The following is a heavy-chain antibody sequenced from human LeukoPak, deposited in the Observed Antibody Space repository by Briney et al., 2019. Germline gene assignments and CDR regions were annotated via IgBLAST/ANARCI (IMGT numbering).Heavy chain of an antibody. CDR2: INHSGNT. CDR3: ARGPYDSSRD. V-gene: IGHV4-34*01. Sequence: PSETLSLTCAVYGGSFSGYYWSWIRQPQGKGLEWIGEINHSGNTNYNPSLKSRVTISVDTSKNQFSLKLSSVTAADTAVYYCARGPYDSSRDWGQGTLVTVSS. D-gene: IGHD3-22*01. J-gene: IGHJ4*02. CDR1: GGSFSGYY.